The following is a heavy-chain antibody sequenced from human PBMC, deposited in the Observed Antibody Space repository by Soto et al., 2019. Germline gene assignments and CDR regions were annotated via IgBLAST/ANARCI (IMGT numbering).Heavy chain of an antibody. V-gene: IGHV4-59*01. CDR2: IYYSGST. Sequence: SETLSLTCTVSGGSISSYYWSWIRQPPGKGLEWIGYIYYSGSTNYNPSLKSRVTISVDTSKNQFSLKLSSVTAADTAVYYCAREGVSVVPAADYYYYYYMDVWGKGTTVTVSS. J-gene: IGHJ6*03. CDR1: GGSISSYY. D-gene: IGHD2-2*01. CDR3: AREGVSVVPAADYYYYYYMDV.